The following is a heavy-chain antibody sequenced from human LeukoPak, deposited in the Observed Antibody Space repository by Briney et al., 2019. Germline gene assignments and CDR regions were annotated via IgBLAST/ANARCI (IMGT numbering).Heavy chain of an antibody. Sequence: GASVKVSCKASGGTFSSYAISWVRQAPGQGLEWMGGIIPIFGTANYAQKFQGRVTITADKSTSTAYMELSSLRSEGTAVYYCARGLRENYDFWKTDYYYYYMDVWGKGTTVTVSS. V-gene: IGHV1-69*06. CDR2: IIPIFGTA. CDR1: GGTFSSYA. D-gene: IGHD3-3*01. J-gene: IGHJ6*03. CDR3: ARGLRENYDFWKTDYYYYYMDV.